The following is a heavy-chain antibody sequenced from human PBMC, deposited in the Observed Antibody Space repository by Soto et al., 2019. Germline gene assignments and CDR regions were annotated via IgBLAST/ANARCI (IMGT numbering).Heavy chain of an antibody. D-gene: IGHD1-1*01. CDR1: GGSFSGYY. V-gene: IGHV4-34*02. CDR2: INHAGST. Sequence: QMQLQQWGAGLLKASETLSLTCSVSGGSFSGYYLAWIRQPPGKGLEWIGEINHAGSTKYHPSLKSRVVLSVDLSTPHFSLRLSSVTAAATAVYFCARQSGPAYRYGMDIWGQGTTVTVSS. CDR3: ARQSGPAYRYGMDI. J-gene: IGHJ6*02.